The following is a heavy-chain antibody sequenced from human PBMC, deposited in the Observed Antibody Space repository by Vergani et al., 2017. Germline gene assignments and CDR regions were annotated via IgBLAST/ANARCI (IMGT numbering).Heavy chain of an antibody. CDR1: GFTFSSYE. Sequence: EVQLVESGGGLVQPGGSLRLSCAASGFTFSSYEMNWVRQAPGKGLEWVSYISSSGSTIYYADSGKGRFTISRDNAKNSLYLQMNSLRAEDTAVYYCARLGPNWGFDYWGQGTLVTVSS. D-gene: IGHD7-27*01. CDR3: ARLGPNWGFDY. CDR2: ISSSGSTI. J-gene: IGHJ4*02. V-gene: IGHV3-48*03.